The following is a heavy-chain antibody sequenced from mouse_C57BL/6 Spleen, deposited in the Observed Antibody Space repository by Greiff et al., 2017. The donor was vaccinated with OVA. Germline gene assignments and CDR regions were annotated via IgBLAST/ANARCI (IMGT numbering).Heavy chain of an antibody. Sequence: QVQLQQPGAELVRPGSSVKLSCKASGYTFTSYWMHWVKQRPIQGLEWIGNIDPSDSETHYNQKFKDKATLTVDKSSSTAYMQLSSLTSEDSAVYYCARVRWSYAMDYWGQGTTLTVSS. CDR1: GYTFTSYW. CDR3: ARVRWSYAMDY. V-gene: IGHV1-52*01. J-gene: IGHJ2*01. CDR2: IDPSDSET. D-gene: IGHD2-3*01.